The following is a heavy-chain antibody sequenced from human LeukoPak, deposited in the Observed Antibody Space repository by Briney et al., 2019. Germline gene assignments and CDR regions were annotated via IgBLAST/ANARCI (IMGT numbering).Heavy chain of an antibody. J-gene: IGHJ4*02. CDR2: IRYDGSDK. D-gene: IGHD2-2*01. CDR1: GFTFSSYA. Sequence: EAGGSLRLSCAASGFTFSSYAMHWVRQAPGKGLEWVAFIRYDGSDKFYADSVKGRFTISRDNSKNTLYLQMNSLRPEDTAVYYCARDIVVPAASGRYFDYWGQGTLITVSS. V-gene: IGHV3-30*02. CDR3: ARDIVVPAASGRYFDY.